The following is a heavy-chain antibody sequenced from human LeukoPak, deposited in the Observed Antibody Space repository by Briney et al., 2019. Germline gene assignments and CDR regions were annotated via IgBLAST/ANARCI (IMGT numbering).Heavy chain of an antibody. Sequence: KPSETLSLTCTVSGDSTSSSSYYWAWIRQPPGKGLEWIGNIYYSGSTNYNPSLKSRVTISLDRSENQFSLRLKSVTASDTAVYNCARRIMGSGLRDYWGQGMLVTVSS. V-gene: IGHV4-39*01. D-gene: IGHD3-10*01. J-gene: IGHJ4*02. CDR2: IYYSGST. CDR1: GDSTSSSSYY. CDR3: ARRIMGSGLRDY.